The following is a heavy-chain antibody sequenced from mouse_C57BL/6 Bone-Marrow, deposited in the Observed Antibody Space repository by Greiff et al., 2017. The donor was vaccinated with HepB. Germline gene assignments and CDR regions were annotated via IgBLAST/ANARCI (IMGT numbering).Heavy chain of an antibody. J-gene: IGHJ1*03. CDR1: GFTFSSYG. CDR3: ARRTTVVANTLYWYFDV. CDR2: ISSGGSYT. D-gene: IGHD1-1*01. Sequence: DVQLVESGGDLVKPGGSLKLSCAASGFTFSSYGMSWVRQTPDKRLEWVATISSGGSYTYYPDSVKGRFTISRDNAKNTLYLQMSSLKSEDTAMYYCARRTTVVANTLYWYFDVWGTGTTVTVSS. V-gene: IGHV5-6*01.